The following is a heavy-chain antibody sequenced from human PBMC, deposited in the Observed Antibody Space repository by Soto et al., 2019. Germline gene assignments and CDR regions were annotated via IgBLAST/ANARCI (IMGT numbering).Heavy chain of an antibody. J-gene: IGHJ5*02. D-gene: IGHD3-10*01. V-gene: IGHV4-59*01. CDR1: GGSMISYY. CDR3: AKSPSVVLVPSSLGGNNWFDP. CDR2: IYYSGST. Sequence: PSETLSLTCTVSGGSMISYYWSWIRQPPGRGLEWIEYIYYSGSTNYNPSLKSRVTISVDTSKNQFSLKLSSVTAADTAVYFCAKSPSVVLVPSSLGGNNWFDPWGQGTPVTVSS.